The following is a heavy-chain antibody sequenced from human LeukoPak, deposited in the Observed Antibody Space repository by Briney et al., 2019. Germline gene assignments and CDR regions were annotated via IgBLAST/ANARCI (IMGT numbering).Heavy chain of an antibody. V-gene: IGHV3-74*01. Sequence: GGSLRLSCAASGNYWMHWVRQAQGKGLVWVSHIHSDGSWTSYADSVKGRFTISKDNAKNTVYLQMNGLRAEDTAVYYCVSFYETYWGRGTLVTVSS. J-gene: IGHJ4*02. CDR2: IHSDGSWT. CDR3: VSFYETY. D-gene: IGHD2/OR15-2a*01. CDR1: GNYW.